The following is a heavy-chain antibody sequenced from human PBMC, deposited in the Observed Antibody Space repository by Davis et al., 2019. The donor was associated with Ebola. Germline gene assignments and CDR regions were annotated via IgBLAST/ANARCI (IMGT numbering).Heavy chain of an antibody. Sequence: MPSETLSLTCTVSNDSIFNYYWSWIRQPPGKTLEWMGYIDYTGSSYYNPSLEGLATISVDTSKNHFSLNLRSVTAADTAIYYCARITKVQIVPHAPFVYYVDYWGQGTLVTVST. CDR1: NDSIFNYY. CDR2: IDYTGSS. V-gene: IGHV4-59*13. J-gene: IGHJ4*02. D-gene: IGHD3-10*01. CDR3: ARITKVQIVPHAPFVYYVDY.